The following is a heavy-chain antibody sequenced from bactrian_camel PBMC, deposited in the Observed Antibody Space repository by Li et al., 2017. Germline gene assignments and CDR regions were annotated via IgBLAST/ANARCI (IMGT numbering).Heavy chain of an antibody. CDR3: AAPPPGGWTRYFEV. Sequence: HVQLVESGGGSVQSGGSLRLTCIVSGSTYSRYSMGWFRQAAGKERGGVAAINSESRITYAESVKGRFTISEDNAKNRMYLQMDSLKPEDTAVYYCAAPPPGGWTRYFEVWGQGTQVTVS. CDR1: GSTYSRYS. J-gene: IGHJ2*01. CDR2: INSESRI. V-gene: IGHV3S53*01.